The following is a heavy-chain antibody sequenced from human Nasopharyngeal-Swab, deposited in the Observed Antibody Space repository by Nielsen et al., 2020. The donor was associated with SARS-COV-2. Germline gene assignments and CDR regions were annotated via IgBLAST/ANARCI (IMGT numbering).Heavy chain of an antibody. J-gene: IGHJ6*02. CDR3: AKGGYSGYDPLGMDV. D-gene: IGHD5-12*01. CDR2: ISYDGSNK. V-gene: IGHV3-30*18. Sequence: WIRQPPGKGLEWVAVISYDGSNKYYADSVKGRFTISRDNSKNTLYLQMNSLRVEDTAAYYCAKGGYSGYDPLGMDVWGQGTTGTVSS.